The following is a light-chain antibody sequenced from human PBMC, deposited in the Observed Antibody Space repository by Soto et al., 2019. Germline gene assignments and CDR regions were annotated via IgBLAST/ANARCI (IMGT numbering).Light chain of an antibody. Sequence: ETVMTQSPATLSVSLGERATLSCRASQSVRSKLVWYQQKPGQAPRLLIYGASTRATGIPGRLNGSGSETDFTLTISSLQSEDLAVYYCQQYNNWPPYTFGQGTNLEI. J-gene: IGKJ2*01. CDR2: GAS. CDR3: QQYNNWPPYT. V-gene: IGKV3-15*01. CDR1: QSVRSK.